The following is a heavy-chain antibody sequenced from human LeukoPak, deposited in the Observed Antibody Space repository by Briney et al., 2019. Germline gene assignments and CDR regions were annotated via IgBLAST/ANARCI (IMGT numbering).Heavy chain of an antibody. V-gene: IGHV4-59*01. CDR3: ARAPTVTTWSAAELRLDY. CDR2: IYYSGST. Sequence: SETLSLTCTVSGGSISSYYWSWIRQPPGKGLEWIGYIYYSGSTNYNPSLKSRVTISLDTSKNQFSLKLSSVTAADTAVYYCARAPTVTTWSAAELRLDYWGQGTLVTVSS. J-gene: IGHJ4*02. CDR1: GGSISSYY. D-gene: IGHD4-17*01.